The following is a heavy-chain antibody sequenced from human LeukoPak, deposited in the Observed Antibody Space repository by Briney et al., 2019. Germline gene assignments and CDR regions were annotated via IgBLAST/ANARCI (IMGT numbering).Heavy chain of an antibody. CDR3: ALVDDFWSSYHFDY. V-gene: IGHV1-18*01. CDR1: GYTFTSYG. J-gene: IGHJ4*02. Sequence: ASVKVSCKASGYTFTSYGISWVRQAPGQGLEWMGWISAYNGNTNYAQKLQGRVTMTTDTSTSTAYMELRSLRSDDTAVYYCALVDDFWSSYHFDYWGQGTLVTVSS. D-gene: IGHD3-3*01. CDR2: ISAYNGNT.